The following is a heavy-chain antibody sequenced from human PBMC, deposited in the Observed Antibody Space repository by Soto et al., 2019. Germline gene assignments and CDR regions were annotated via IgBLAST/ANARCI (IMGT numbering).Heavy chain of an antibody. J-gene: IGHJ3*02. CDR1: GFTVSSNY. D-gene: IGHD3-9*01. CDR3: ARDNGTYYDILTGYYKEHDAFGI. V-gene: IGHV3-66*01. CDR2: IYSGGST. Sequence: GGSLRLSCAASGFTVSSNYMSWVRQAPGKGLEWVSVIYSGGSTYYADSVKGRFTISRDNSKNTLYLQMNSLRAEDTAVYYCARDNGTYYDILTGYYKEHDAFGIWGQGTMVTVSS.